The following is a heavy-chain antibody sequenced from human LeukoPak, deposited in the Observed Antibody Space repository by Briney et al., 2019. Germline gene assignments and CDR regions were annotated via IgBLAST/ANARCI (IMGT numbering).Heavy chain of an antibody. J-gene: IGHJ4*02. CDR3: ARVRAVAGTEVLYYFDY. D-gene: IGHD6-19*01. Sequence: GSLRLSRAAFGFTFSSYWMHWVRQAPGKGLVWVSRFSSDESRTNYADSVKGRFTISRDNAKNTVYLQMNSLRAEDTAVYYCARVRAVAGTEVLYYFDYWGQGTLVTASS. V-gene: IGHV3-74*01. CDR1: GFTFSSYW. CDR2: FSSDESRT.